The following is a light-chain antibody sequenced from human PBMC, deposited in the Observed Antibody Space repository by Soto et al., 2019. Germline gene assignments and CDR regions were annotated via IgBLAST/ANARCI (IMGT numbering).Light chain of an antibody. CDR3: QRYGSSPST. CDR1: QTVFSNY. V-gene: IGKV3-20*01. Sequence: DTQTVFSNYIGWYQQKPGQAPRRLIFGASIRATGIPDRFSGRASGTCCTLTTSGRELEGSAVYHCQRYGSSPSTVGQGTKVDIK. J-gene: IGKJ1*01. CDR2: GAS.